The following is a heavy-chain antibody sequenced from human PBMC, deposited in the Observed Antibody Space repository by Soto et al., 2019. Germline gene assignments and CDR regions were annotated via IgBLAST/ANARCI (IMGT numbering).Heavy chain of an antibody. CDR2: IGHSGST. CDR1: GGSFSGSY. J-gene: IGHJ6*02. CDR3: ALMVITLEGESLYHDYGMDV. Sequence: QVQLQQWGAGLLKPSETLSLTCAVYGGSFSGSYWSWIRQPPGKGLEWSGEIGHSGSTSYQTSLKSRFTISLDTSRKQFYLKLSSVTAADTALYYCALMVITLEGESLYHDYGMDVWGQGTTVTVSS. D-gene: IGHD3-22*01. V-gene: IGHV4-34*01.